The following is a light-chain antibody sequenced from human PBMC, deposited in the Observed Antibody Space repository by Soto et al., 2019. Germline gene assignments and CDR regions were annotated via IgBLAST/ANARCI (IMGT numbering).Light chain of an antibody. J-gene: IGKJ5*01. V-gene: IGKV1-5*03. CDR3: QQYNNDLIT. CDR1: KSISSR. Sequence: DIQMPQFPYTLSASVGDRVTITCRASKSISSRLAWYQQKPGKAPKVLIYKASILESGVPSRFRGSGSGTEFTLTISSLQPDDFATYFCQQYNNDLITFGQGTRLEMK. CDR2: KAS.